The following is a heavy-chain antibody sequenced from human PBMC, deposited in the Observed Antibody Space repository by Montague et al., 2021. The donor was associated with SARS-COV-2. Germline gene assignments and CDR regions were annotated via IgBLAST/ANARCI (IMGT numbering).Heavy chain of an antibody. CDR2: IYASGGT. CDR1: GDSISSFY. D-gene: IGHD2-15*01. CDR3: GRGVVAATPVVDY. J-gene: IGHJ4*02. V-gene: IGHV4-4*07. Sequence: SETLSLTCTVSGDSISSFYWNWIRQPAANGMEWIGRIYASGGTNYNPSPKSRVTMSVDTSKNQFSLMLNSVTAADTAVYYCGRGVVAATPVVDYWGRGTLVTVSS.